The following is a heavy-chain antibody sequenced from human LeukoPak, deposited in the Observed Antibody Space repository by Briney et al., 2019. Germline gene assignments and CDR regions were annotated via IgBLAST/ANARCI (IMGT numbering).Heavy chain of an antibody. D-gene: IGHD6-13*01. CDR1: GYSISSGYY. CDR3: ARPSSSWYYFDY. CDR2: IYYSGST. J-gene: IGHJ4*02. V-gene: IGHV4-38-2*01. Sequence: SETLSLTCAVSGYSISSGYYWGWIRQPPGKGLEWIGSIYYSGSTYYNPSLKSRVTISVDTSKNQFSLKLSSVTAADTAVYYCARPSSSWYYFDYWGQGTLVTVSS.